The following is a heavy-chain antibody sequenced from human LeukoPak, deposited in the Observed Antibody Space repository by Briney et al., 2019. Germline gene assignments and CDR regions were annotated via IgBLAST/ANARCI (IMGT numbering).Heavy chain of an antibody. CDR3: ARDHQWLVDWGPDY. J-gene: IGHJ4*02. CDR1: GFTLRTYW. Sequence: GGSLRLSCAASGFTLRTYWMSWVRQAPGKGLEWAANIKQDGFEKYYVDSVRGRFTISRDNAKNSLYLQMNSLRVEDTAVYYCARDHQWLVDWGPDYWGQGTLVTVSS. D-gene: IGHD6-19*01. CDR2: IKQDGFEK. V-gene: IGHV3-7*04.